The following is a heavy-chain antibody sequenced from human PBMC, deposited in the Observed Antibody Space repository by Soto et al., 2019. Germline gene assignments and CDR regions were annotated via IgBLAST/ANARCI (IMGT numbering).Heavy chain of an antibody. D-gene: IGHD6-19*01. CDR1: GGPISSYH. V-gene: IGHV4-59*01. J-gene: IGHJ4*02. CDR2: IHYSGSN. CDR3: TGDRNNRVWYKY. Sequence: QVQLQESGPGLVKPSETLSLTCTVSGGPISSYHWSWMRQTPGKGLEWIGYIHYSGSNNYNPSLRRRVTISVDTSRNQFSLSLRSVTAADTAVYYCTGDRNNRVWYKYWGQGTLVTVSS.